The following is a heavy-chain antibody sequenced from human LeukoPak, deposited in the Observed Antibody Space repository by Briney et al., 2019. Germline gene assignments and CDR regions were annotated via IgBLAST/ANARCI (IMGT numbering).Heavy chain of an antibody. J-gene: IGHJ4*02. CDR1: GFTFSSYG. V-gene: IGHV3-7*05. Sequence: HPGGSLRLSCAASGFTFSSYGMSWVRQAPGKGLEWVANIKQDGRETYYVDSVKGRFTMSRGNAKNSLYLQMNSLRAEDTAVYYCAPHYDSWKGYFDNWGQGTLVTVSS. CDR3: APHYDSWKGYFDN. CDR2: IKQDGRET. D-gene: IGHD3-3*01.